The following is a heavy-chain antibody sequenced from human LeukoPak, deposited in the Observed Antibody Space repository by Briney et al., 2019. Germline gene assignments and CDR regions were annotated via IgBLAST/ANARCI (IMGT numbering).Heavy chain of an antibody. Sequence: ASVKVSFKASGYTFTMYYIHWVRQAPGQGLEWMGWVSTYSSDTDYAQSLQGRVTMTTDTSTSTAYMELTTLRSDDTAVYYCARVWYDSGNHLYFYYGLDVWGQGTTVTVSS. J-gene: IGHJ6*02. D-gene: IGHD3-22*01. CDR1: GYTFTMYY. CDR2: VSTYSSDT. V-gene: IGHV1-18*04. CDR3: ARVWYDSGNHLYFYYGLDV.